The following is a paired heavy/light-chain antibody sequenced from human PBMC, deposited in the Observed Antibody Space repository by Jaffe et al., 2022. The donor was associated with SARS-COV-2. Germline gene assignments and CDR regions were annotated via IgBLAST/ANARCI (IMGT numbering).Heavy chain of an antibody. CDR3: ARDPLSTVRGVIIPLYYFDY. J-gene: IGHJ4*02. Sequence: EVQLVESGGGLVKPGGSLRLSCAASGFTFSSYSMNWVRQAPGKGLEWVSSISSSSSYIYYADSVKGRFTISRDNAKNSLYLQMNSLRAEDTAVYYCARDPLSTVRGVIIPLYYFDYWGQGTLVTVSS. V-gene: IGHV3-21*01. CDR2: ISSSSSYI. D-gene: IGHD3-10*02. CDR1: GFTFSSYS.
Light chain of an antibody. J-gene: IGLJ2*01. CDR1: SGSIASNY. Sequence: NFMLTQPHSVSESPGKTVTISCTGSSGSIASNYVQWYQQRPGSAPTTVIYEDNQRPSGVPDRFSGSIDSSSNSASLTISGLKTEDEADYYCQSYDSSNRRVFGGGTKLTVL. CDR3: QSYDSSNRRV. V-gene: IGLV6-57*02. CDR2: EDN.